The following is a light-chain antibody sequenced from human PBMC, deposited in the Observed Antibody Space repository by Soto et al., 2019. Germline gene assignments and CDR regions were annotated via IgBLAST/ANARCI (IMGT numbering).Light chain of an antibody. J-gene: IGKJ1*01. CDR2: AAS. V-gene: IGKV1-17*01. CDR1: QGIRND. Sequence: DIQMTQSPSSLSASVGDRVTITCRASQGIRNDFDWFQQKPAQAPERLLYAASSLQSGVPARFSGSGSVTEFTLTISILQAEDFAPYYCLQYNTYPWTFGQGNKVEIK. CDR3: LQYNTYPWT.